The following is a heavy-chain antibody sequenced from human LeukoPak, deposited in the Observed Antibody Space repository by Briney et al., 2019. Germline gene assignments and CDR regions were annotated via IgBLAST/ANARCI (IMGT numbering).Heavy chain of an antibody. V-gene: IGHV3-30*18. J-gene: IGHJ5*02. CDR3: AKDHERYCSSTSCCPWFDP. CDR2: ISYDGSNK. CDR1: GFTFSSYG. Sequence: GGSLRLSCAASGFTFSSYGMHWVRQAPGKGLEWVAVISYDGSNKYYADSVKGRFTISRDNSKNTLYLQMNSLRAEDTAAYYCAKDHERYCSSTSCCPWFDPWGQGTLVTVSS. D-gene: IGHD2-2*01.